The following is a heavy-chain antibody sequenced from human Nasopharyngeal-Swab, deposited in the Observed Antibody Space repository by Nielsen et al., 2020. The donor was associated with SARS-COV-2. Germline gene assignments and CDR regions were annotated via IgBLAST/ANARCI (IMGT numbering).Heavy chain of an antibody. J-gene: IGHJ3*02. CDR2: IKSKTDGGTT. V-gene: IGHV3-15*07. CDR1: GFTFSNAW. Sequence: GESLKISCAASGFTFSNAWMNWARQAPGKGLEWVGRIKSKTDGGTTDYAAPVKGRFTISRDDSKNTLYLQMNSLNTEDTAVYYCTTDRGFWSGRDTFDIWGQGTMVTVSS. CDR3: TTDRGFWSGRDTFDI. D-gene: IGHD3-3*01.